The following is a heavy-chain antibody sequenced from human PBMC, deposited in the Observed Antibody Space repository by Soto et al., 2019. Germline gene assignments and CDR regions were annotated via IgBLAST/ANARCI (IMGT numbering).Heavy chain of an antibody. CDR3: AGDHGRAMAARYYYYGMDV. V-gene: IGHV1-69*01. CDR1: GGTFSSYA. J-gene: IGHJ6*02. CDR2: IIPIFGTA. Sequence: QVQLVQSGAEVKKPGSSVKVSCKASGGTFSSYAISWVRQAPGQGLEWMGGIIPIFGTANYAQKFQGRVTIHADEYTSTAYMELSSLRSEDRAVYYCAGDHGRAMAARYYYYGMDVWGQGTTVTVSS. D-gene: IGHD5-18*01.